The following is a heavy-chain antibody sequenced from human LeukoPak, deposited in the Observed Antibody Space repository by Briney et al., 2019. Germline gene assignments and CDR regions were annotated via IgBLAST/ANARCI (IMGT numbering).Heavy chain of an antibody. J-gene: IGHJ6*02. CDR2: ISGSGGST. CDR1: GFTFSSYA. V-gene: IGHV3-23*01. D-gene: IGHD2-2*02. Sequence: GGSLRLSCAASGFTFSSYAMSWVRQAPGKGLEWVSAISGSGGSTYYADSVKGRFTISRDNSKNTLYLQMNSLRAEDTAVYYCAKVGLPARPYQLLYQGRNYYYYYGMDVWGQGTTVTVSS. CDR3: AKVGLPARPYQLLYQGRNYYYYYGMDV.